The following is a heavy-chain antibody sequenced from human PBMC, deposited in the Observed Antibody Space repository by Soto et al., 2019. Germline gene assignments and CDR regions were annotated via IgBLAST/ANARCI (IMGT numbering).Heavy chain of an antibody. CDR3: ARGAADTAMVDS. J-gene: IGHJ4*02. D-gene: IGHD5-18*01. V-gene: IGHV4-59*01. CDR1: GGSIRSYY. Sequence: QVHLQESGPGLVKASETLSLTCTVSGGSIRSYYWTWIRQPPGKGLEWLGYIFYSGSTFYNPSLNSRVTISIHTSKSQFSLQLTSVTAADTAVYYCARGAADTAMVDSWGQGTLVTVSS. CDR2: IFYSGST.